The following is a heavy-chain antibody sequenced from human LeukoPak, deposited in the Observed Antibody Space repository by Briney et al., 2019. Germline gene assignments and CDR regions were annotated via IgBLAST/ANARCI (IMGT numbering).Heavy chain of an antibody. CDR1: GGSIPISTYY. CDR3: ARGRDEIVVVIKTEGFFDY. D-gene: IGHD3-22*01. CDR2: IYYSGST. Sequence: PSETLSLTCTVSGGSIPISTYYWGWVRQPPGKGLEWIGSIYYSGSTYYNPSLKSRVTISVDTSKNQFSLKLSSVTAADTAVYYCARGRDEIVVVIKTEGFFDYWGQGTLVTVSS. J-gene: IGHJ4*02. V-gene: IGHV4-39*01.